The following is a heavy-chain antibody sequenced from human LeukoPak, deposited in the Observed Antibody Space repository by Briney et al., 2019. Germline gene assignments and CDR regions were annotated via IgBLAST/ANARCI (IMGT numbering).Heavy chain of an antibody. CDR2: IYHSGST. CDR3: ARGVLLWFGEFTGPDY. CDR1: GGSFSGYY. Sequence: PSETLSLTCAVYGGSFSGYYWSWIRQPPGKGLEWIGYIYHSGSTYYNPSLKSRVTISVDRSKNQFSLKLSSVTAADTAVYYCARGVLLWFGEFTGPDYWGQGTLVTVSS. J-gene: IGHJ4*02. V-gene: IGHV4-34*01. D-gene: IGHD3-10*01.